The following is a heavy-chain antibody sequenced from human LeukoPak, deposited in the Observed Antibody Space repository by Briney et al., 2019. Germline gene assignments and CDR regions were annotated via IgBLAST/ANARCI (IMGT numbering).Heavy chain of an antibody. V-gene: IGHV3-23*01. CDR3: AKAKRITMIVVVTYYFDY. CDR2: ICGSGGST. D-gene: IGHD3-22*01. CDR1: GFTFSSYA. Sequence: GGSLRLSCAASGFTFSSYAMSWVRQAPGKGLEWVSAICGSGGSTYYADSVKGRFTISRDNSKNTLYLQMNSLRAEDSAVYYCAKAKRITMIVVVTYYFDYWGQGTLVTVSS. J-gene: IGHJ4*02.